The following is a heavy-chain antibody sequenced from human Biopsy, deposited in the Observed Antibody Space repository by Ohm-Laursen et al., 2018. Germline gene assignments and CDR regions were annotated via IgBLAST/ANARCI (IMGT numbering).Heavy chain of an antibody. Sequence: SDTLSLTCTVSGVSINGGRYYWNWIRHHPGKGLEWIGNIFYSANTYYNPSLKSRVTISVDTSKNQFSLKLSSVTAADTAVYYCARLGSGDYFPTFFDFWGQGVLVTVSS. CDR2: IFYSANT. CDR1: GVSINGGRYY. CDR3: ARLGSGDYFPTFFDF. J-gene: IGHJ4*02. V-gene: IGHV4-31*03. D-gene: IGHD5-12*01.